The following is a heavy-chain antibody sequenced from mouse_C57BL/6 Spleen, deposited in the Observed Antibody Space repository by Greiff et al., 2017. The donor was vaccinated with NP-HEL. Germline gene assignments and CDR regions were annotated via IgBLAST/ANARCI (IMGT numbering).Heavy chain of an antibody. CDR3: ARREGYDVGFAY. CDR1: GFTFSDYG. CDR2: ISSGSSTI. D-gene: IGHD2-2*01. J-gene: IGHJ3*01. V-gene: IGHV5-17*01. Sequence: EVKLVESGGGLVKPGGSLKLSCAASGFTFSDYGMHWVRQAPEKGLEWVAYISSGSSTIYYVDTVKGRFTISRDNAKNTLFLQMTSLRSEDTAMYYCARREGYDVGFAYWGQGTLVTVSA.